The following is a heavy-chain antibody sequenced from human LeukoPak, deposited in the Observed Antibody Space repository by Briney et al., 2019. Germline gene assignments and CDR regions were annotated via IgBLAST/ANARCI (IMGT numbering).Heavy chain of an antibody. J-gene: IGHJ4*02. CDR1: GGSFSGYY. Sequence: SETLSLTCAVYGGSFSGYYWSWIRQPPGEGLEWIGEINHSGSTNYNPSLKNRVTISVDTSKNQFSLKLSSVTAADTAVYYCARGWIQLWSTNLDYWGQGTLVTVSS. D-gene: IGHD5-18*01. V-gene: IGHV4-34*01. CDR2: INHSGST. CDR3: ARGWIQLWSTNLDY.